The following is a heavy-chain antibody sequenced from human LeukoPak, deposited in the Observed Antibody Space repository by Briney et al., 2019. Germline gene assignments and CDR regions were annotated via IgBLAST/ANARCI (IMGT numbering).Heavy chain of an antibody. Sequence: PSETLSLTCTVSGGSISGYYWSWIRQPPGKGLEWIGYIFSSGSAACNPSLRSRVTASIDTSKNQFSLKLSSVTAADTAVYYCARWYCSGGTCFHLDDWGQGTLVTVSS. V-gene: IGHV4-59*08. D-gene: IGHD2-15*01. J-gene: IGHJ4*02. CDR2: IFSSGSA. CDR3: ARWYCSGGTCFHLDD. CDR1: GGSISGYY.